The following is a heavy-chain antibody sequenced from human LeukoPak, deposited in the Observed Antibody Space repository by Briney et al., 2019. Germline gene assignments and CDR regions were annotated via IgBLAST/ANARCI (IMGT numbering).Heavy chain of an antibody. V-gene: IGHV1-2*02. Sequence: ASVKVSCKALGYAFTDYYIHWVRQAPGQGLKWMAWINPNSGSTGYAQKFQGRVTLTRDKSITTSYMELNRLTSDDTAMYYCARDRRVDYGDYVFDYWGQGTLVTVSS. CDR1: GYAFTDYY. CDR2: INPNSGST. J-gene: IGHJ4*02. D-gene: IGHD4-17*01. CDR3: ARDRRVDYGDYVFDY.